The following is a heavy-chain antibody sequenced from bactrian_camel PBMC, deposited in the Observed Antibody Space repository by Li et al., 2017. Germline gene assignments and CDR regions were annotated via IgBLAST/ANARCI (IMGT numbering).Heavy chain of an antibody. CDR1: GYAKRNYC. D-gene: IGHD2*01. Sequence: VQLVESGGGSVQAGGSLRLSCEGSGYAKRNYCLSWWRHAPGKEREGVAALNADGTTNYADSVKGRFTIIKDNAENTLTLDMNNLKPEDTAMYYCAAVYTSTDVYVVTAATLNEHFYKYWGEGTQVTVS. CDR2: LNADGTT. J-gene: IGHJ4*01. V-gene: IGHV3S31*01. CDR3: AAVYTSTDVYVVTAATLNEHFYKY.